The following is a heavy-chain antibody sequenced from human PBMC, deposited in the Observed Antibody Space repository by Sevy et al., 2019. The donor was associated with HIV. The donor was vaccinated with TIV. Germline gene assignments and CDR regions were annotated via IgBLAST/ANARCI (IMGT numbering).Heavy chain of an antibody. CDR3: AKDRITAARFQH. D-gene: IGHD6-13*01. CDR2: ISGSGGST. J-gene: IGHJ1*01. Sequence: GGSLRLSCAASGFIFSGYGMSWVRQAPGQGLEWVSAISGSGGSTYYADSVKGRFTISRDNFRNTLYLQMNSLRAEDTVVYYSAKDRITAARFQHWGQGTLVTVSS. CDR1: GFIFSGYG. V-gene: IGHV3-23*01.